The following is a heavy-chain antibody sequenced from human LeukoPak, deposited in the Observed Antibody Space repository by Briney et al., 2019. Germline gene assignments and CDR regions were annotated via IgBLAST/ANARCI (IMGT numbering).Heavy chain of an antibody. V-gene: IGHV1-18*01. CDR3: ATAQLDPQIDRGNWNYGYYFDY. CDR2: ISAYNGNT. CDR1: GYTFTSYG. J-gene: IGHJ4*02. Sequence: ASVKVSCKASGYTFTSYGISWVRQAPGQGLEWMGWISAYNGNTNYAQKLQGRVTMTTDTSTSTAYMELRSLRSDDTAVYYCATAQLDPQIDRGNWNYGYYFDYWGQGTMVTVSS. D-gene: IGHD1-7*01.